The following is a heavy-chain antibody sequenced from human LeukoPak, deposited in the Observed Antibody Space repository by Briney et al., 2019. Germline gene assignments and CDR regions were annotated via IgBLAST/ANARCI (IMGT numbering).Heavy chain of an antibody. CDR3: AREVRYSGSYPDAFDI. D-gene: IGHD1-26*01. V-gene: IGHV4-59*01. J-gene: IGHJ3*02. Sequence: NSSETLSLTCTVSGGSISSYYWSWIRQPPGKGLEWIGYIYYSGSTNYNPSLKSRVTISVDTSKNQSSLKLSSVTAADTAVYYCAREVRYSGSYPDAFDIWGQGTMVTVSS. CDR1: GGSISSYY. CDR2: IYYSGST.